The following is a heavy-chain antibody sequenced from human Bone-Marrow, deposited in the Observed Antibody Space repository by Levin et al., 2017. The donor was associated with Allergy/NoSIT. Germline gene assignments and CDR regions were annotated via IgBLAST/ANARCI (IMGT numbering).Heavy chain of an antibody. D-gene: IGHD5-24*01. V-gene: IGHV3-23*01. CDR2: ISESGHKT. J-gene: IGHJ4*02. CDR3: AKDRPSRDGSAEGRFDS. CDR1: GFRFSDNV. Sequence: PGGSLRLSCEASGFRFSDNVMSWVRQVPGKGFEWVAGISESGHKTSHADSVKGRFTISRDNSKNTLYLQMNSLKVEDNGLYHCAKDRPSRDGSAEGRFDSWGQGVLVTVSS.